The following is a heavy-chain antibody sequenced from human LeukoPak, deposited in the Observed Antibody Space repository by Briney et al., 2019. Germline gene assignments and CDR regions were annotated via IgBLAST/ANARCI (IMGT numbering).Heavy chain of an antibody. Sequence: PGGSLRLSCAASGFTLDDYAMHWVRQAPGKGLEWVSGISWNSGSIGYADSVKGRFTISRDNAKNSLYLQMNSLRAEDTALYYCAKDTYTAMVYFDYWGQGTLVTVSS. V-gene: IGHV3-9*01. CDR1: GFTLDDYA. CDR2: ISWNSGSI. CDR3: AKDTYTAMVYFDY. J-gene: IGHJ4*02. D-gene: IGHD5-18*01.